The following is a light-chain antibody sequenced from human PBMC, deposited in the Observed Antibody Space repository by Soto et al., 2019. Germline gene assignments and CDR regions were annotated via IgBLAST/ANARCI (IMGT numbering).Light chain of an antibody. V-gene: IGLV2-11*01. Sequence: QSALTQPRSVSGSPGQSVTISCTGSSNDVGGYDFVSWYQQKPGKAPKLMICDVTKRPSGVPDRFSGSKSGDTASLTIPGLQAEDEADYYCCSYAGTYPVVFGGGTKVTVL. CDR1: SNDVGGYDF. CDR3: CSYAGTYPVV. J-gene: IGLJ2*01. CDR2: DVT.